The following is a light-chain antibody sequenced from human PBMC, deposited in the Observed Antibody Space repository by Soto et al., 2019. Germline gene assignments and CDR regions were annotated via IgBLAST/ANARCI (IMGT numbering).Light chain of an antibody. V-gene: IGKV3-20*01. J-gene: IGKJ4*01. CDR2: DAS. CDR3: QQYGSTPLT. CDR1: QSVRSNY. Sequence: EIVLKQSPDTLSLSPGERATLSCRASQSVRSNYLAWYQQKPGQAPRFLIYDASSRATGIPDRFGGSGSGTDFTLTISRLEPEDGAVYYCQQYGSTPLTFGGGTKVDIK.